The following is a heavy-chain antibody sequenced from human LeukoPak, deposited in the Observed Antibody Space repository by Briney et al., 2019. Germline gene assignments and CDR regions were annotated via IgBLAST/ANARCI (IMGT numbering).Heavy chain of an antibody. CDR2: IQQDVSEK. CDR3: ARCGYSSGDGWGGGYYYHYMGA. Sequence: GGSLRLFCAASGFTFSNYWMSWVRQARGKGLEWVATIQQDVSEKSYVDSVKGGFPISRDNAKNSLYVHMNSLRADDTAVYYCARCGYSSGDGWGGGYYYHYMGAWGKGTTVTVSS. D-gene: IGHD5-18*01. V-gene: IGHV3-7*01. J-gene: IGHJ6*03. CDR1: GFTFSNYW.